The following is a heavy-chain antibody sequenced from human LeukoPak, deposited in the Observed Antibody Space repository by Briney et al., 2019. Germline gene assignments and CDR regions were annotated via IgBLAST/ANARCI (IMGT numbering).Heavy chain of an antibody. CDR3: ARGSYDSSGTVFDY. J-gene: IGHJ4*02. CDR2: IIPIFGIA. CDR1: GGTFSSYT. V-gene: IGHV1-69*02. Sequence: SVKVSCKASGGTFSSYTISWVRQTPGQGLEWMGRIIPIFGIANYAQKFQGRVTITADKSTSTAYMELSSLRSEDTAVYYCARGSYDSSGTVFDYWGQGTLVTVSS. D-gene: IGHD3-22*01.